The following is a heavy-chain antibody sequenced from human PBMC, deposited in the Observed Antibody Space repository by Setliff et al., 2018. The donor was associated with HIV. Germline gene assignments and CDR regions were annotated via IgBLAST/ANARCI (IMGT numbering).Heavy chain of an antibody. CDR2: VNSDGSYI. CDR1: GFRLSSYW. Sequence: ETLSLSCAASGFRLSSYWMHWVRQDPGKGLMWVAHVNSDGSYITYGGSVRGRFAASRDNANNTLYLQINSLRAEDTAIYYCVRGTPHYFGTDYWGQGTLVTVSS. CDR3: VRGTPHYFGTDY. J-gene: IGHJ4*02. V-gene: IGHV3-74*03. D-gene: IGHD3-9*01.